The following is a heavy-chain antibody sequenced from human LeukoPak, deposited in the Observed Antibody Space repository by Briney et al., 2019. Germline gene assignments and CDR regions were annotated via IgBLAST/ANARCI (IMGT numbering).Heavy chain of an antibody. J-gene: IGHJ6*02. V-gene: IGHV1-8*01. CDR1: GYTFTSHD. D-gene: IGHD6-13*01. Sequence: ASVKVSCKASGYTFTSHDINWVRQATGRAREWMGWMNPNNGNTGYAQKFQARVTMTSSTSIRTAYMELSSLRSEDTAVYYCARLASSSWPLYYYYGMDVWGQGTTVTVSS. CDR2: MNPNNGNT. CDR3: ARLASSSWPLYYYYGMDV.